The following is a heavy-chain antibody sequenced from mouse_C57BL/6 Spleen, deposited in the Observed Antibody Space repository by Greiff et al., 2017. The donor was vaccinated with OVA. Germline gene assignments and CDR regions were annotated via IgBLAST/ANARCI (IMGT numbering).Heavy chain of an antibody. J-gene: IGHJ2*01. CDR2: IHPSDSST. CDR3: ARGGYNWYYFGD. Sequence: QVQLQQPGAELVKPGASVKVSCKASGYTFTSYWMHWVKQRPGPGLEWIGMIHPSDSSTNYNQKFKGKATLTVDKSSSTAYMQLSSLTSEASAVYYCARGGYNWYYFGDWGQGTTLTVSS. V-gene: IGHV1-74*01. D-gene: IGHD1-3*01. CDR1: GYTFTSYW.